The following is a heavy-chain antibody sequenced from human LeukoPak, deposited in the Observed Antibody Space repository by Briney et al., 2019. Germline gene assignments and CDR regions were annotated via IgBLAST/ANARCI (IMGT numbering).Heavy chain of an antibody. CDR2: INHSGST. J-gene: IGHJ5*02. CDR3: ARQFGPDILTGYFRMKWFDP. Sequence: SETLSLTCAVYGGSFSSYYWSWIRQPPGKGLEWIGEINHSGSTNYNPSLKSRVTISVDTSKNQFSLKLSSVTAADTALYYCARQFGPDILTGYFRMKWFDPWGQGTLVTVSS. V-gene: IGHV4-34*01. CDR1: GGSFSSYY. D-gene: IGHD3-9*01.